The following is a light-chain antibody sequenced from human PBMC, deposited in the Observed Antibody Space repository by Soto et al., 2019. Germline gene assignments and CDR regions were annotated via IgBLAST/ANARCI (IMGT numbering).Light chain of an antibody. CDR1: RSVGGTY. Sequence: EIVLTQSPGTLSLSPGERATLSCRASRSVGGTYLAWHQQKPGQAPRLLIHGASSRATGIPDRFSGSGSETDFTLTISRLEPEDFAVYFCQQYGNSPPTFGGGTKVEIK. J-gene: IGKJ4*01. V-gene: IGKV3-20*01. CDR3: QQYGNSPPT. CDR2: GAS.